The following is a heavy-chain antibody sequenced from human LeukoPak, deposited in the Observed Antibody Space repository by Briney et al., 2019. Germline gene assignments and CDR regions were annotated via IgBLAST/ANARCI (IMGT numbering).Heavy chain of an antibody. Sequence: GGSLRLSCTASGFTFSSYWMSWVRQAPGKGLEWVANIHQDGSEKHSVDSVEGRFTISRDNAKNSLFLHMNSLRVEDTAVYFCARETRYSYYFMDVWGKGTTVTVSS. CDR3: ARETRYSYYFMDV. D-gene: IGHD1-14*01. CDR2: IHQDGSEK. J-gene: IGHJ6*04. V-gene: IGHV3-7*01. CDR1: GFTFSSYW.